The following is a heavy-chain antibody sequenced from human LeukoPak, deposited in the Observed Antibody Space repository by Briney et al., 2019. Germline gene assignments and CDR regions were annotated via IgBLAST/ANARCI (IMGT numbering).Heavy chain of an antibody. V-gene: IGHV4-59*08. CDR2: IYYSGST. J-gene: IGHJ4*02. Sequence: SETLSLTCTVSGGSISSYYWSWIRQPPGKGLEWIGYIYYSGSTNYNPSLKSRVTISVDTSKNQFSLKLSSVTAADTAVYYCARRTEMATEVDYWGQGTLVTVSS. CDR1: GGSISSYY. D-gene: IGHD5-24*01. CDR3: ARRTEMATEVDY.